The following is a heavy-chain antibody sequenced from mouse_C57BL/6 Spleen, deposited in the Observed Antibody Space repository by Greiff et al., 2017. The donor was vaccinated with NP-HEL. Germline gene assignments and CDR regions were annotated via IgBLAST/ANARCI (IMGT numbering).Heavy chain of an antibody. CDR3: ARDNYYGSYFDY. CDR1: GFTFSSYA. D-gene: IGHD1-1*01. Sequence: EVQGVESGGGLVKPGGSLKLSCAASGFTFSSYAMSWVRQTPEKRLEWVATISDGGSYTYYPDNVKVRFTISRDNAKNNLYLQMSHLKAEDTAMYYCARDNYYGSYFDYWGQGTTLTVSS. V-gene: IGHV5-4*01. CDR2: ISDGGSYT. J-gene: IGHJ2*01.